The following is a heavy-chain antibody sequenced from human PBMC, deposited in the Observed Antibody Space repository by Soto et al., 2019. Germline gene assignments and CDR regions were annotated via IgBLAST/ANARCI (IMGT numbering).Heavy chain of an antibody. CDR1: GFTFSSQA. Sequence: GGSLRLSCAASGFTFSSQAMSWVRQAPGKGLELVSGISGSGGSTYYADSVKGRFTISRDNSKNTLYLQMNSLRAEDTAVYYCSKGGGGGRNYSYTMDVWGQGTTVTFSS. CDR2: ISGSGGST. V-gene: IGHV3-23*01. D-gene: IGHD3-10*01. CDR3: SKGGGGGRNYSYTMDV. J-gene: IGHJ6*02.